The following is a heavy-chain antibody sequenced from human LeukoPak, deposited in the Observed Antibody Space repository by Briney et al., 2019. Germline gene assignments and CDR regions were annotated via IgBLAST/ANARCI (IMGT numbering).Heavy chain of an antibody. V-gene: IGHV1-2*06. J-gene: IGHJ4*02. CDR2: INPNSGGT. Sequence: GASVKVSCKASGYTFTGYYMHWVRQAPGQGLEWIGRINPNSGGTNYAQKFQGRVTMTRDTSISTAYMELSRLRSDDTAVYYCARLSGSGSYGSNYWGQGTLVTVSS. CDR3: ARLSGSGSYGSNY. CDR1: GYTFTGYY. D-gene: IGHD3-10*01.